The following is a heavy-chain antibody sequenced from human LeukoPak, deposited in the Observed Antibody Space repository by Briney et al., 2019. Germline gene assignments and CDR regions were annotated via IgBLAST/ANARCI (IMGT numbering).Heavy chain of an antibody. J-gene: IGHJ4*02. CDR1: GYTFTDYY. Sequence: ASVTVSFMASGYTFTDYYMHWVRQAPGQGLARMGWINPNSGGTNYAQKFQGRVTMTRDTSISTAYMELSRLRSDDTAVYYCARADTAMVTIDYWGQGTLVTVSS. CDR2: INPNSGGT. V-gene: IGHV1-2*02. CDR3: ARADTAMVTIDY. D-gene: IGHD5-18*01.